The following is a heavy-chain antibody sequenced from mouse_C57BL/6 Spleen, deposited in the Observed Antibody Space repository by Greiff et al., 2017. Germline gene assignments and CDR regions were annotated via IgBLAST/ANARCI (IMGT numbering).Heavy chain of an antibody. Sequence: QVQLQQPGAELVKPGASVKLSCKASGYTFTSYWMHWVKQRPGRGLEWIGRIDPNSGGTKYTEKFKSKATLTVDKPSSTAYMPLSSLTSEDSADYDCARANYGSPAMDYWGQGTSVTVSS. CDR3: ARANYGSPAMDY. J-gene: IGHJ4*01. CDR2: IDPNSGGT. D-gene: IGHD1-1*01. CDR1: GYTFTSYW. V-gene: IGHV1-72*01.